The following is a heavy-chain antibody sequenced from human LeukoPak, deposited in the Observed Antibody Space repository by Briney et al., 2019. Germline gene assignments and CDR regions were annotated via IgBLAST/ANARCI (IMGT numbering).Heavy chain of an antibody. V-gene: IGHV3-64D*06. CDR2: ISSNGGST. CDR3: VKYGDYFYGMDV. D-gene: IGHD4-17*01. Sequence: GGSLRLSCSASGFTFSRYAMHWVRQAPGKGLEYVSAISSNGGSTYYADSVKGRFTISRDNSKNTLYLQVSSLRAEDTAMYYCVKYGDYFYGMDVWGKGTTVTVSS. J-gene: IGHJ6*04. CDR1: GFTFSRYA.